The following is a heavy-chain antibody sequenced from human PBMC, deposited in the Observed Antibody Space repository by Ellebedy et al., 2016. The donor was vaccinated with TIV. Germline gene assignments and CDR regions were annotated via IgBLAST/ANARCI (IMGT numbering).Heavy chain of an antibody. CDR1: GYSFTSYW. CDR3: ARQGAPYSSPPYYFDY. D-gene: IGHD6-13*01. CDR2: IYPGDSDT. Sequence: GGSLRLXCKGSGYSFTSYWIGWVRQMPGKGLEWMGIIYPGDSDTRYSPSFQGQVTISADKSISTAYLQWSSLKASDTAMYYCARQGAPYSSPPYYFDYWGQGTLVTVSS. V-gene: IGHV5-51*01. J-gene: IGHJ4*02.